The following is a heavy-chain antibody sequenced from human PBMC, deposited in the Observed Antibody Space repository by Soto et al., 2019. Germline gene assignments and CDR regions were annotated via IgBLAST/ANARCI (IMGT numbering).Heavy chain of an antibody. V-gene: IGHV3-64D*08. D-gene: IGHD3-10*01. CDR1: GFTFSSYA. J-gene: IGHJ6*02. CDR2: ISSNGGST. Sequence: EVQLVESGGGLVQPGGSLRLSCSASGFTFSSYAMHWVRQAPGKGLEYVSAISSNGGSTYYADSVKGRFTISRDNSKNTLYLQMSSLRAEDTAVYYCVKDLNSITMVRGVRYYYGMDVWGQGTTVTVSS. CDR3: VKDLNSITMVRGVRYYYGMDV.